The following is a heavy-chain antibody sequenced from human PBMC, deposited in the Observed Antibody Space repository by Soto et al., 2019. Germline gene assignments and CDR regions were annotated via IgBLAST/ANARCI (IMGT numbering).Heavy chain of an antibody. V-gene: IGHV4-34*01. CDR2: INHSGST. J-gene: IGHJ5*02. D-gene: IGHD2-2*01. CDR1: GGSFSGYY. CDR3: ARVLSIATGGNCSSTSCYRWFDP. Sequence: PSETLSLTCAVYGGSFSGYYWSWSRQPPGKGLEWIGEINHSGSTNYNPSLKSRVTISVDTSKNQFSLKLSSVTAADTAVYYCARVLSIATGGNCSSTSCYRWFDPWGQGTLVTVSS.